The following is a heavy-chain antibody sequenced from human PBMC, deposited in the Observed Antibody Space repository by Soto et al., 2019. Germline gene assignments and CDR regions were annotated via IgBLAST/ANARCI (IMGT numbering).Heavy chain of an antibody. V-gene: IGHV3-9*01. CDR2: ISWNSGNI. CDR3: VKASTYSSSQGWFDP. D-gene: IGHD6-6*01. Sequence: GGSLRLSCAASGFSFDGYAMNWVRQPPGKGLEWVSGISWNSGNIDYADSVKGRFTISRDNAKNSLYLQMNSLRAEDTALYYCVKASTYSSSQGWFDPCGQRTLVTVSS. CDR1: GFSFDGYA. J-gene: IGHJ5*02.